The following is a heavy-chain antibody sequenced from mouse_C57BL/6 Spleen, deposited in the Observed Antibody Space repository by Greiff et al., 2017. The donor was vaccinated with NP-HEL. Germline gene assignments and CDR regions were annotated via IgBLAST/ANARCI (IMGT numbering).Heavy chain of an antibody. V-gene: IGHV2-2*01. Sequence: VQGVESGPGLVQPSQSLSITCTVSGFSLTSYGVHWVRQSPGKGLEWLGVIWSGGSTDYNAAFISRLSISKDNSKSQVFFKMNSLQADDTAIYYCARNGGLRNFDYWGQGTTLTVSS. CDR2: IWSGGST. D-gene: IGHD2-4*01. J-gene: IGHJ2*01. CDR3: ARNGGLRNFDY. CDR1: GFSLTSYG.